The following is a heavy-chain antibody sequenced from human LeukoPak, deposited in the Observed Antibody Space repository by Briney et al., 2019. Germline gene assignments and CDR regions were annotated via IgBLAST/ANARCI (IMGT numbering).Heavy chain of an antibody. CDR1: GFTFSSYA. Sequence: GGSLRLSCAASGFTFSSYAMSWVRQAPGKGPEWVSGIKGSGDNTFYADSVKGRFTISRDNSKNTLFLQMYSLRAEDTAMYYCARERPGYGDYPGGVYWGRGTLVTVSS. D-gene: IGHD4-17*01. J-gene: IGHJ4*02. V-gene: IGHV3-23*01. CDR3: ARERPGYGDYPGGVY. CDR2: IKGSGDNT.